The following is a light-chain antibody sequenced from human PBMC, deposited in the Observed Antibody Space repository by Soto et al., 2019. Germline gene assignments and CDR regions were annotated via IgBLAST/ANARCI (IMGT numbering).Light chain of an antibody. CDR1: QTVSITY. CDR3: MQALQSWT. Sequence: VLTQSPGTLSLSPGESATLSCRASQTVSITYLTWYQQKPGQAPRLLIFGASKRATGIPDRFSGSGSGTDFTLKISRVEAEDVGVYYCMQALQSWTFGQGTKVDIK. CDR2: GAS. V-gene: IGKV3-20*01. J-gene: IGKJ1*01.